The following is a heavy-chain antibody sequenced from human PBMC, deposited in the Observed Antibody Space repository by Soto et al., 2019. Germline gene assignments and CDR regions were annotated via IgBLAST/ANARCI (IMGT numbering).Heavy chain of an antibody. CDR2: IYDSGST. V-gene: IGHV4-31*03. CDR3: ARKQAGYFYGIDY. D-gene: IGHD3-10*01. Sequence: SETLSLTCTVSGGSITSGGYYWSWIRQHPGKRLEWLGYIYDSGSTFYNPSLKSRITLSVDTSKNQFSLKLSSVTVADTAVYFCARKQAGYFYGIDYWGQGTLVTVSS. CDR1: GGSITSGGYY. J-gene: IGHJ4*02.